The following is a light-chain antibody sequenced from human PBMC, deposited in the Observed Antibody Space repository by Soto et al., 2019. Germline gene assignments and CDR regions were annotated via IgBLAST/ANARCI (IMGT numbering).Light chain of an antibody. Sequence: IQLTKSPSLLSVSVGDGGTITCRASHDISTYLAWYQQKPGKAPKLMIYEASTLQSGVPSRFSGSGSGTEFTLTISGLLPEDFATYRCQLPISLPFSFAQGTRLEIK. CDR1: HDISTY. V-gene: IGKV1-9*01. CDR2: EAS. CDR3: QLPISLPFS. J-gene: IGKJ5*01.